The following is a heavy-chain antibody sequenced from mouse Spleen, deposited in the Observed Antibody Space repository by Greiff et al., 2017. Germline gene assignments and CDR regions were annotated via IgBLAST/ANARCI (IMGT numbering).Heavy chain of an antibody. D-gene: IGHD1-1*01. CDR2: INSNGGST. CDR1: GFTFSSYA. Sequence: EVQLVESGGGLVKPGGSLKLSCAASGFTFSSYAMSWVRQTPEKRLEWVAAINSNGGSTYYPDTVKDRFTISRDNAKNTLYLQMSSLRSEDTALYYCARHGYYDGSFFDYWGQGTTLTVSS. CDR3: ARHGYYDGSFFDY. V-gene: IGHV5-6-2*01. J-gene: IGHJ2*01.